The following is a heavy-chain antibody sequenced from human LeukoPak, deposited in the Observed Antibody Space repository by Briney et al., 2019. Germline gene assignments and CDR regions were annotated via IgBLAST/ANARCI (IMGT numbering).Heavy chain of an antibody. CDR1: GGSISSSSYY. V-gene: IGHV4-39*07. J-gene: IGHJ4*02. CDR3: ARDGDSWYVDY. CDR2: IYYSGST. Sequence: SETLSLTCTVSGGSISSSSYYWGWNRQPPGKGLEWIGSIYYSGSTYYNPSLKSRVTISVDTSKNQFSLKLSSVTAADTAVYYCARDGDSWYVDYWGQGTLVTVSS. D-gene: IGHD2-21*02.